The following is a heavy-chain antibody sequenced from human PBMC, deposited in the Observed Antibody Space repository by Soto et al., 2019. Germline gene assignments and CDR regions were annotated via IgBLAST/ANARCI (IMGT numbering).Heavy chain of an antibody. V-gene: IGHV4-30-2*01. CDR1: GGSISSGGYS. CDR2: IYHSGST. CDR3: ARGSDYVWGSYYYGMDV. D-gene: IGHD3-16*01. J-gene: IGHJ6*02. Sequence: QLQLQESGSGLVKPSQTLSLTCAVSGGSISSGGYSWSWIRQPPGKGLEWIGYIYHSGSTYYNPSLKSRGTISVDSSKNQFSLKLSSVTAADTAVYYGARGSDYVWGSYYYGMDVWGQGTTVTVSS.